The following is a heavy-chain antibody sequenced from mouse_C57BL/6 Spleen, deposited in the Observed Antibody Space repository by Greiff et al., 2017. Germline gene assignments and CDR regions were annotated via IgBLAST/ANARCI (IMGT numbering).Heavy chain of an antibody. J-gene: IGHJ4*01. V-gene: IGHV1-61*01. CDR2: IYPSDSET. CDR1: GYTFTSYW. D-gene: IGHD2-1*01. Sequence: QVQLQQPGAELVRPGSSVKLSCKASGYTFTSYWMDWVKQRPGQGLEWIGNIYPSDSETHYNLKFKDKATLTVDNSSSTAYMQLSSLTSEDSAVYYCARREGNYLYAMDYWGQGTSVTVSS. CDR3: ARREGNYLYAMDY.